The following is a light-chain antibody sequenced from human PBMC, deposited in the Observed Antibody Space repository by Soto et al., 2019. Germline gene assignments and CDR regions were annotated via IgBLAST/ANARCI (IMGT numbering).Light chain of an antibody. V-gene: IGKV1-39*01. J-gene: IGKJ5*01. CDR3: QRSYRSIS. Sequence: DIQMTQSPSSLFASVGDRVTITCRASQSISAYLNWYQQRPGKAPSLLIYAATRLHIGVPSRFSGRGSGTDFTLTISSLQPEDFATYYCQRSYRSISFGQGTRLEMK. CDR2: AAT. CDR1: QSISAY.